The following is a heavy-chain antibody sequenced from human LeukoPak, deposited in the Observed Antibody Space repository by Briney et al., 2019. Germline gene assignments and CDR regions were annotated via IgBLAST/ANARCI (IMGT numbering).Heavy chain of an antibody. D-gene: IGHD3-16*02. V-gene: IGHV3-30*02. CDR2: IRYDGSNK. J-gene: IGHJ4*02. CDR3: AKEFDYVWGSYRYFDY. Sequence: GGSLRLSCAASGFTFSSYGMHWVRQAPGKGLEWVAFIRYDGSNKYYADSMKGRFTISRDNSKNTLYLQMNSLRAEDTAVYYCAKEFDYVWGSYRYFDYWGQGTLVTVSS. CDR1: GFTFSSYG.